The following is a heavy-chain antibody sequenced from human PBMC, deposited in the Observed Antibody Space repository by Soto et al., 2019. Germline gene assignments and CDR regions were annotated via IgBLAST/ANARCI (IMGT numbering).Heavy chain of an antibody. CDR2: ISGSGGST. J-gene: IGHJ6*02. V-gene: IGHV3-23*01. CDR1: GFTFSSYA. D-gene: IGHD3-22*01. CDR3: AKDNNYYDSSGYYGLWYYYYGMDV. Sequence: PVGSLRLSCAASGFTFSSYAMSWVRQAPGKGLEWVSAISGSGGSTYYADSVKGRFTISRDNSKNTLYLQMNSLRAEDTAVYYCAKDNNYYDSSGYYGLWYYYYGMDVWGQGTTVTVS.